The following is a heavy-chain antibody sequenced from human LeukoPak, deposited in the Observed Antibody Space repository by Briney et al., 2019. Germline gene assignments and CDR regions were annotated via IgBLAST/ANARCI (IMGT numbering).Heavy chain of an antibody. Sequence: PGRSLRLSCAASGFTFSSYAMHWVRQAPGKGLEWVAVISYDGSNKYYADSVKGRFTISRDNSKNTLYLQMNSLRAEDTAVYYCARDFSTLKGAILHSSSWYRGYFQHWGQGTLVTVSS. CDR3: ARDFSTLKGAILHSSSWYRGYFQH. CDR2: ISYDGSNK. D-gene: IGHD6-13*01. V-gene: IGHV3-30-3*01. J-gene: IGHJ1*01. CDR1: GFTFSSYA.